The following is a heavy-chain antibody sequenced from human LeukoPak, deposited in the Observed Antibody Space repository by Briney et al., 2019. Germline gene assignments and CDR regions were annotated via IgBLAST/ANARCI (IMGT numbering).Heavy chain of an antibody. CDR3: ARRGEDLRPDAFDI. CDR1: GFTFSSSA. CDR2: ISASGGST. Sequence: GGSLRLSCAASGFTFSSSAMSWVRQVPGKGLEWVSGISASGGSTYYADSVRGRFTISRDNSKNTLYLQMNSLRAEDTAVYYCARRGEDLRPDAFDIWGQGTMVTVSS. J-gene: IGHJ3*02. V-gene: IGHV3-23*01. D-gene: IGHD3-10*01.